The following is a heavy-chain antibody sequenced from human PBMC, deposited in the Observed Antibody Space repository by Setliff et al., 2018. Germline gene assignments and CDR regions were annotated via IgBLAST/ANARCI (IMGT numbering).Heavy chain of an antibody. CDR1: GGSFSAYY. D-gene: IGHD3-3*01. CDR2: FNHSGST. J-gene: IGHJ2*01. CDR3: ARVGRRVDPDTVRRRYSDL. Sequence: SETLSLTCAVYGGSFSAYYWSWIRQPPGKGLEWIGEFNHSGSTKYNPSLKSRVTISVDTSKNQFSLKLNSVTAADTAVYYCARVGRRVDPDTVRRRYSDLWGRGTLVTVSS. V-gene: IGHV4-34*01.